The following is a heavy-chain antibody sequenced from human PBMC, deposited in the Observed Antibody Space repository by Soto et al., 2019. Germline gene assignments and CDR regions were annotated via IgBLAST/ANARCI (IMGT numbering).Heavy chain of an antibody. CDR3: ARGFEYYYDSSGYPIFDY. CDR1: GGSISSGGYY. CDR2: IYYSGST. Sequence: PSETLSLTCTVSGGSISSGGYYWSWIRQHPGKGLEWIGYIYYSGSTYYNPSLKSRVTISVDTSKNQFSLKLSSVTAADTAVYSCARGFEYYYDSSGYPIFDYWGQGTLVTVSS. V-gene: IGHV4-31*03. D-gene: IGHD3-22*01. J-gene: IGHJ4*02.